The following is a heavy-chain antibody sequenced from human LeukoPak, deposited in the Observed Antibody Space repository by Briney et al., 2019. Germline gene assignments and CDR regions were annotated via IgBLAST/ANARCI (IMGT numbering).Heavy chain of an antibody. V-gene: IGHV4-30-4*08. Sequence: PSETLSLTCTVSGGSISSGDYYWSWIRQPPGKGLEWIGYIYYSGSTYYNPSLKSRVTISVDTSKNQFSLKLGSVTAADTAVYYCAREGESDAFDIWGQGTMVTVSS. J-gene: IGHJ3*02. CDR2: IYYSGST. D-gene: IGHD3-10*01. CDR1: GGSISSGDYY. CDR3: AREGESDAFDI.